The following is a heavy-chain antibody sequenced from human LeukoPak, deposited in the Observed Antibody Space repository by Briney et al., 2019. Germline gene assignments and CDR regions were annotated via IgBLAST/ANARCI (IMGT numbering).Heavy chain of an antibody. D-gene: IGHD5-12*01. J-gene: IGHJ4*02. Sequence: GRSLRLSCAASGFTFSSYGMHWVRQAPGKGLEWVTFIWHDGSHKYYAESVKGRFTISRDNSKNTVYLEMSSLRGEDTAVYYCARDSPGYGGYSYWGQGTLVTVSS. CDR1: GFTFSSYG. CDR3: ARDSPGYGGYSY. V-gene: IGHV3-33*01. CDR2: IWHDGSHK.